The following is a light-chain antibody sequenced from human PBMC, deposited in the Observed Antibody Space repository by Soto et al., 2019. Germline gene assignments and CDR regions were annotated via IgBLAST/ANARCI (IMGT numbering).Light chain of an antibody. CDR3: QQFYRTPWT. CDR1: QSLLYSSNNQNY. Sequence: DIVMTQSPEYLAVSLRERATINCKSSQSLLYSSNNQNYLAWYQQKPGQSPKLLISWASTRNSGVPDRVSGSGSGTDFSLTISSLQDEDVAVYYCQQFYRTPWTFGQGTKVEIK. V-gene: IGKV4-1*01. J-gene: IGKJ1*01. CDR2: WAS.